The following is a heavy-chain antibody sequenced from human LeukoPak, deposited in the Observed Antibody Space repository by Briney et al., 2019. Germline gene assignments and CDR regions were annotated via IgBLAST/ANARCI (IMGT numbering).Heavy chain of an antibody. J-gene: IGHJ6*02. CDR2: ISAYNGNT. CDR1: GYSFGNFG. CDR3: ARGRPLTI. Sequence: ASVKVSCKASGYSFGNFGISWMRQAPGQGLEWMGWISAYNGNTNYAQKLQGRVTMTTDTSTSTAYMELRSLRSDDTAVYYCARGRPLTIWGQGTTVTVSS. V-gene: IGHV1-18*01.